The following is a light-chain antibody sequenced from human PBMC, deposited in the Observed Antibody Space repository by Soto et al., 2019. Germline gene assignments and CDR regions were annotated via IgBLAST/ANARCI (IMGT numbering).Light chain of an antibody. V-gene: IGKV3-20*01. CDR1: QSVSSSY. CDR2: GAS. Sequence: IVLTQSPCTLSLSPGDRATLSCRASQSVSSSYLAWYQQKPGQAPRLLIYGASSRATGIPDRFSGSGSGTEFTLIISSLQSEDFAVYYCQQYNNWPRTFGQGTKVDIK. CDR3: QQYNNWPRT. J-gene: IGKJ1*01.